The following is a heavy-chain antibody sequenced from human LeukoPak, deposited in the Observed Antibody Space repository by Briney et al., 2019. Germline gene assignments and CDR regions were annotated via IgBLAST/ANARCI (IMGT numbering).Heavy chain of an antibody. V-gene: IGHV5-51*01. CDR3: ARRGTVTTDAFDI. CDR2: IYPGDSDT. D-gene: IGHD4-17*01. Sequence: KLGESLKISCKGSGYSFTTYWIGWVRQMPGKGLEWMGIIYPGDSDTRYSPSFQGQVTISADKSISTAYLQWSSLKASDTAMYYCARRGTVTTDAFDIWGQGTMVTVSS. CDR1: GYSFTTYW. J-gene: IGHJ3*02.